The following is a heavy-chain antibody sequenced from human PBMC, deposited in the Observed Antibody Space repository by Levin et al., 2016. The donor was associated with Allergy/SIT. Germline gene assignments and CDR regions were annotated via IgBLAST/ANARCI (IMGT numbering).Heavy chain of an antibody. CDR2: ISSSGNYI. D-gene: IGHD1-1*01. J-gene: IGHJ5*02. Sequence: GESLKISCAASGFSFSSYSMNWVRQAPGQGLEWVSSISSSGNYIFYADSVQGRFTISRDNAKNSLYLQMNTLRAEDTAVYYCARGRKTAEPGAGGGDAWGQGTLVTVSS. V-gene: IGHV3-21*01. CDR1: GFSFSSYS. CDR3: ARGRKTAEPGAGGGDA.